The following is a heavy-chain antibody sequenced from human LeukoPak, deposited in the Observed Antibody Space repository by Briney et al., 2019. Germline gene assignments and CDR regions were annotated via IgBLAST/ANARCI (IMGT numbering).Heavy chain of an antibody. V-gene: IGHV4-34*01. CDR2: INHSGST. Sequence: SETLSLTCAVYGGSFSGYYWSWIRQPPGKGLEWIGGINHSGSTNYNPSLKSRVTISVDTSKNQFSLKLSSVTAADTAVYYCARCLRAFDIWGQGTMVTVSS. J-gene: IGHJ3*02. D-gene: IGHD4-17*01. CDR3: ARCLRAFDI. CDR1: GGSFSGYY.